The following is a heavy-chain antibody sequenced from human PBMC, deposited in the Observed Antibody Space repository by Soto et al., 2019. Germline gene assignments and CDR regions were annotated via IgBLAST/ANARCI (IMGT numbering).Heavy chain of an antibody. Sequence: TSETLSLTCTVSVGSISSYYWSWMRQPPGKGLEWIGYIYYSGSTNYNPSLKSRVTISVDTSKNQFSLKLSSVTAADTAVYYCARVKYTMVRGVSDAFDIWGQGTMVTVSS. J-gene: IGHJ3*02. CDR2: IYYSGST. CDR1: VGSISSYY. V-gene: IGHV4-59*01. D-gene: IGHD3-10*01. CDR3: ARVKYTMVRGVSDAFDI.